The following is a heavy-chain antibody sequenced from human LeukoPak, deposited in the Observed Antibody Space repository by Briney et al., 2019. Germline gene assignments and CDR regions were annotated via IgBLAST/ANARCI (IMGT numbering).Heavy chain of an antibody. CDR1: GGSISSSNYY. CDR2: INHSGST. V-gene: IGHV4-39*07. Sequence: KPSETLSLTCTVSGGSISSSNYYCGWIRQPPGKGLEWIGEINHSGSTNYNPSLKSRVTISVDTSKNQFSLKLSSVTAADTAVYYCARRGGYSGYDRDWGQGTLVTVSS. J-gene: IGHJ4*02. D-gene: IGHD5-12*01. CDR3: ARRGGYSGYDRD.